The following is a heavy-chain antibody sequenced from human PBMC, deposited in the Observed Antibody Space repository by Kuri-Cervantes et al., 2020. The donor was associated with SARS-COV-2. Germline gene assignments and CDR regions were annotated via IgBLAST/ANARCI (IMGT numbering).Heavy chain of an antibody. CDR1: GSTFDDYA. CDR3: ARDRGPALYYDFWSGPFDY. Sequence: GGFRRPSCEASGSTFDDYAMHWVRQAPGKGLGWVSGISWNSGSIGYADSVKGRFTISRDNAKNSLYLQMNSLRAEDMALYYCARDRGPALYYDFWSGPFDYWGQGTLVTVSS. V-gene: IGHV3-9*03. CDR2: ISWNSGSI. J-gene: IGHJ4*02. D-gene: IGHD3-3*01.